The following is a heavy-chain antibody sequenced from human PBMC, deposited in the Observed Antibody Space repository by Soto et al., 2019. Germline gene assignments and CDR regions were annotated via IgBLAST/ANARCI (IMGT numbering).Heavy chain of an antibody. CDR1: GGSISSGGYY. Sequence: SETLSLTCTVSGGSISSGGYYWSWIRQHPGKGLEWIGYIYYSGSTYYNPSLKSRVTISVDTSKNQFSLKLSPVTAADTAVYYCARFRDILTGQLNFWYYYYGMDVWGQGTTVTVSS. V-gene: IGHV4-31*03. CDR3: ARFRDILTGQLNFWYYYYGMDV. D-gene: IGHD3-9*01. J-gene: IGHJ6*02. CDR2: IYYSGST.